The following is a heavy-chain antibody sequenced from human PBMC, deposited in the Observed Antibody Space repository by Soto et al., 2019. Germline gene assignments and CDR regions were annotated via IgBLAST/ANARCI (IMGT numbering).Heavy chain of an antibody. J-gene: IGHJ5*02. CDR1: GDSVSSNSAA. CDR2: TYYRSKWYN. CDR3: AREGIAVAGTDSSANWFDP. D-gene: IGHD6-19*01. V-gene: IGHV6-1*01. Sequence: SPTLSLTCAISGDSVSSNSAAWNWIRQSPSRGLEWLGRTYYRSKWYNDYAVSVKSRITINPDTSKNQFSLQLNSVTTEDTAVYYCAREGIAVAGTDSSANWFDPWGQGTLVTVSS.